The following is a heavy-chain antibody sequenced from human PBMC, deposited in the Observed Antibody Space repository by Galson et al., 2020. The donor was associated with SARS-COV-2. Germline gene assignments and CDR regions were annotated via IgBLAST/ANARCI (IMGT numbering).Heavy chain of an antibody. J-gene: IGHJ4*02. V-gene: IGHV3-33*01. CDR1: GFTFSDCA. Sequence: GESLKISCAASGFTFSDCAMHWVRQAPGKGLEWVAVIWSNGRNEYYVDSVKGRFTISRDNSKNTLYLQMNSLRADDTAVYYCAREGESGIVAAPMDYWGQGTLVTVSS. D-gene: IGHD2-2*01. CDR2: IWSNGRNE. CDR3: AREGESGIVAAPMDY.